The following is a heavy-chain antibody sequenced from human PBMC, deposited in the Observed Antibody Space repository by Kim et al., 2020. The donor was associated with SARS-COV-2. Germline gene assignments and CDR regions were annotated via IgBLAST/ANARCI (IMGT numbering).Heavy chain of an antibody. CDR3: AREEQQLVTGGFDY. Sequence: AVSVKSRITINPDTSKNQFSLQLNSVTPEDTAVYYCAREEQQLVTGGFDYWGQGTLVTVSS. D-gene: IGHD6-13*01. V-gene: IGHV6-1*01. J-gene: IGHJ4*02.